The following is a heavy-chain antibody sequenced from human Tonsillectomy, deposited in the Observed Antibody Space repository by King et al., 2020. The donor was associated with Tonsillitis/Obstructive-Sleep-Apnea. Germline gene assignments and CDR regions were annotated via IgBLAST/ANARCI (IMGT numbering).Heavy chain of an antibody. CDR3: AKDAGDLSSGYDCPCFDH. J-gene: IGHJ4*02. CDR1: GFKFSSYA. Sequence: VQLVESGGNLVQPGGSLRLSCAASGFKFSSYAMNWVRQAPGKGLEWVSVISGGGGRAYYADSVKGRFTISRDNSEDTLYLQMNSLRAEDTAIYYCAKDAGDLSSGYDCPCFDHWGQGTLVTVSS. D-gene: IGHD5-12*01. CDR2: ISGGGGRA. V-gene: IGHV3-23*04.